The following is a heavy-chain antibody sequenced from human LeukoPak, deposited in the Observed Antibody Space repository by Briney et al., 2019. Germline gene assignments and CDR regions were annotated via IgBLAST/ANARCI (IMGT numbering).Heavy chain of an antibody. V-gene: IGHV1-2*02. D-gene: IGHD5-12*01. CDR2: INPNSGGT. Sequence: ASVKVSCKAPGYTFTGYYMHWVRQAPGQGLEWMGWINPNSGGTNYAQKFQGRVTMTRDTSISTAYMELSRLRSDDTAVYYCARVMSGYDDFDYWGQGALVTVSS. CDR3: ARVMSGYDDFDY. J-gene: IGHJ4*02. CDR1: GYTFTGYY.